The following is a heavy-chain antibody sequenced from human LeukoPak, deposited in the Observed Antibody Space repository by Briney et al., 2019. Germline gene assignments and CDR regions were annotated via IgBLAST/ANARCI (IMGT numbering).Heavy chain of an antibody. J-gene: IGHJ4*02. CDR1: GGSITTGGYY. Sequence: SETLSLTCSFSGGSITTGGYYWTWIRQDPGKGLEWIGYVHKSGTTSSNPSLQSRLFLSIDTSQNQFPLKLTSMTAADTAVYYCARGSNSDWQFDHWGQGTLVTVSS. CDR2: VHKSGTT. CDR3: ARGSNSDWQFDH. V-gene: IGHV4-31*03. D-gene: IGHD2/OR15-2a*01.